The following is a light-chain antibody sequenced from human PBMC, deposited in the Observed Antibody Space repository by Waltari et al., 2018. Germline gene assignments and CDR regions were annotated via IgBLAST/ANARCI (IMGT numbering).Light chain of an antibody. CDR2: KVS. V-gene: IGKV2-30*01. Sequence: DVVMTQSPLSLPVTLGQPASISCRSSQSLVYSDGNTYLNWFQQRPGQSPRRLIYKVSNRDSGVPDRFSGRGSGTDFTLKISRVEAEDVGVYYCMQGSYWPDTFGGGTKVEIK. CDR3: MQGSYWPDT. J-gene: IGKJ4*01. CDR1: QSLVYSDGNTY.